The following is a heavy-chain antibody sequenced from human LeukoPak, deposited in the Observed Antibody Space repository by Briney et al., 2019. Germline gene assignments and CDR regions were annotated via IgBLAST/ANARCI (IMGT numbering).Heavy chain of an antibody. V-gene: IGHV3-30*02. CDR2: IRYDGSNK. CDR3: ARVGYNWNDGDY. Sequence: GGSLRLSCAASGFTFSSYGMHWVRQAPGKGLEWVAFIRYDGSNKYYADSVKGRFTISRDNSKNTLYLQMNSLRAEDTAVYYCARVGYNWNDGDYWGQGTLVTVSS. D-gene: IGHD1-1*01. CDR1: GFTFSSYG. J-gene: IGHJ4*02.